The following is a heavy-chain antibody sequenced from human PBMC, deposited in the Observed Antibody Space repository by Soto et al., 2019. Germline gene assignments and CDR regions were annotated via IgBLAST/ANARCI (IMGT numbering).Heavy chain of an antibody. CDR3: ARYSLTYFKF. CDR2: ISGSGSTT. V-gene: IGHV3-11*01. Sequence: GSLRLSCTASGFTFSDYYMSWIRQAPGKGLEWLAYISGSGSTTYYTDSVKGRFAISRDNARTSPYLQINSLRVEDSAVYYCARYSLTYFKFWGQGTLVTVSS. J-gene: IGHJ4*02. D-gene: IGHD2-21*01. CDR1: GFTFSDYY.